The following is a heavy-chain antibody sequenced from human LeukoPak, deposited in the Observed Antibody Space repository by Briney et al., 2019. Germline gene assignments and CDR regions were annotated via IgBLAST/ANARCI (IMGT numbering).Heavy chain of an antibody. CDR2: INPNSGGT. CDR3: ARADKGGSYSPFDY. V-gene: IGHV1-2*02. Sequence: VKVSCKASGYTFTGYYMHWVRQAPGQGLEWMGWINPNSGGTNYAQKFQGRVTMTRDTSISTAYMELSRLRSDDTAVYYCARADKGGSYSPFDYWGQGTLVTVSS. CDR1: GYTFTGYY. D-gene: IGHD1-26*01. J-gene: IGHJ4*02.